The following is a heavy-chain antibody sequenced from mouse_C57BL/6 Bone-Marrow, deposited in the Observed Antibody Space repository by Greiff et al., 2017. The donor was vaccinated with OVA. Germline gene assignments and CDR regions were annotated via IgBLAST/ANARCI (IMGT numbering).Heavy chain of an antibody. CDR2: IYPRSGNT. Sequence: QVQLQQSGAELARPGASVKLSCKASGYTFTSYGISWVKQRTGQGLEWIGEIYPRSGNTYYNEKFKGKATLTADKSSSTAYMELRSLTSEDSAVYFCARGTWGYDFAYWGQGTLVTVSA. V-gene: IGHV1-81*01. D-gene: IGHD2-2*01. CDR3: ARGTWGYDFAY. J-gene: IGHJ3*01. CDR1: GYTFTSYG.